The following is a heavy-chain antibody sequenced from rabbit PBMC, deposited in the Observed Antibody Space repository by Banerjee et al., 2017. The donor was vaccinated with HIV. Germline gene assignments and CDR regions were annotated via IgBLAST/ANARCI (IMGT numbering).Heavy chain of an antibody. Sequence: QEQLVESGGGLVQPEGSLTLTCKASGFDFSSNVMCWVRQAPGKRPEWIACIDNGDGSTYYANWVNGRFTISRSTSLNTVTLQMTSLTDADTATYFCARSAGYGDFAYALTRLDLWGPGTLVTVS. J-gene: IGHJ3*01. CDR2: IDNGDGST. CDR1: GFDFSSNV. V-gene: IGHV1S47*01. D-gene: IGHD2-1*01. CDR3: ARSAGYGDFAYALTRLDL.